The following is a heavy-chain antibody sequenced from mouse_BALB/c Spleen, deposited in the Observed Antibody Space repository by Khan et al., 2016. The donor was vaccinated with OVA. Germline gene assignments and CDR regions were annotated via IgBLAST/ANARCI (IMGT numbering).Heavy chain of an antibody. V-gene: IGHV1-7*01. D-gene: IGHD2-5*01. J-gene: IGHJ3*01. CDR3: TSHCSTDTSFGY. CDR1: GYTFTNYW. Sequence: QVQLQQSGAELAKPGASVKMSCKPSGYTFTNYWMHWVKQRPGQGLEWIAYIDPATGYTEYNQKFKDKATLTADKSSNTAYMQLSSLTSEDSAVYYCTSHCSTDTSFGYWGQGTLVTVSA. CDR2: IDPATGYT.